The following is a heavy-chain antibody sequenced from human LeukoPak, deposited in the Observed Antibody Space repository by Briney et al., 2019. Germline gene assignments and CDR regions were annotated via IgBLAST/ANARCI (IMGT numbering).Heavy chain of an antibody. CDR2: IYYSGST. D-gene: IGHD2-15*01. Sequence: SETLSLTCTVSGGSISSYYWSWIRQPPGKGLEWIGSIYYSGSTYYNPSLKSRVTISVDTSKNQFSLKLSSVTAADTAVYYCATQPLFCSGGSCYDYWVQGTLVTVSS. CDR3: ATQPLFCSGGSCYDY. J-gene: IGHJ4*02. CDR1: GGSISSYY. V-gene: IGHV4-59*05.